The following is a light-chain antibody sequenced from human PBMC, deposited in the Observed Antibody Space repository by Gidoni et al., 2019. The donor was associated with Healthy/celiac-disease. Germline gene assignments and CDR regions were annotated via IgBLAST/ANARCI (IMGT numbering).Light chain of an antibody. CDR1: KLGDRY. V-gene: IGLV3-1*01. CDR3: QAWDSGTVV. J-gene: IGLJ2*01. Sequence: SSELTQPPSMSVSPGQTASITCSGDKLGDRYASWYQQKPGQSPVLLIYQDNQRPSGIPERFSGSNSGNTATLTISGTQAMDEADYYCQAWDSGTVVFGGGTKLIVL. CDR2: QDN.